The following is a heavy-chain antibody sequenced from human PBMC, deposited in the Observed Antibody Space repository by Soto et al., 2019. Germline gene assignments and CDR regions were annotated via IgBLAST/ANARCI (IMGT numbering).Heavy chain of an antibody. CDR2: ISAYNGNT. J-gene: IGHJ6*02. CDR3: ARYYDFWSGYYRLDGMDV. V-gene: IGHV1-18*04. Sequence: GASVKVSCKASGYPFTSYGISWVRQAPGQGLEWMGWISAYNGNTNYAQKLQGRVTMTTDTSTSTAYMELRSLRSDDTAVYSCARYYDFWSGYYRLDGMDVWGQGTTVTVSS. CDR1: GYPFTSYG. D-gene: IGHD3-3*01.